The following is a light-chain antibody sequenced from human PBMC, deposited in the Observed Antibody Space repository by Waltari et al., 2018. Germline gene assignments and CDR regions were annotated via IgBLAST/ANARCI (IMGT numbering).Light chain of an antibody. J-gene: IGLJ1*01. CDR3: CSYSSSSTRYV. V-gene: IGLV2-14*01. Sequence: QSALTQPASVSASPGQSITISCTGSSSDVGGYNRVSWYQLHPGKAPKLMIYEVSNRPAGVANRVSGSKSGNTASLTISGLQAEDEADYYCCSYSSSSTRYVCGTGTGVTV. CDR1: SSDVGGYNR. CDR2: EVS.